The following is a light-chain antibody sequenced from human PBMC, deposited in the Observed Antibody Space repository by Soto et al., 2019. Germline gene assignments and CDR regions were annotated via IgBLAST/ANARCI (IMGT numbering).Light chain of an antibody. CDR3: QVWDSSSDHPYV. J-gene: IGLJ1*01. CDR1: NIGSKS. CDR2: DDS. Sequence: SYELTQPPSVSVDPGQTARITCGGNNIGSKSVHCYQQKPGQAPVLVVYDDSDRPSGIPERFSGSNSGNTATLTISRVEAGDEADYYCQVWDSSSDHPYVFGTGTKLTVL. V-gene: IGLV3-21*02.